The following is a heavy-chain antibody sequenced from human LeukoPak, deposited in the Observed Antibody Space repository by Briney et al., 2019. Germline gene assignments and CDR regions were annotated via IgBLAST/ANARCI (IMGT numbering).Heavy chain of an antibody. J-gene: IGHJ4*02. CDR2: ISGSGGRT. Sequence: GGSLRLSCAASGFTFSNAWMNWVRQAPEEGLEWVSAISGSGGRTYYADSVKGRFTISRDNSKNTLYLQMNSLRAEDTAVYYCSVVVVAAADYWGQGTLVTVSS. D-gene: IGHD2-15*01. CDR1: GFTFSNAW. V-gene: IGHV3-23*01. CDR3: SVVVVAAADY.